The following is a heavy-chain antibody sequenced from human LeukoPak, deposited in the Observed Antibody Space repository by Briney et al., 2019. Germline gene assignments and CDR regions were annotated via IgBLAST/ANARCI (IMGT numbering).Heavy chain of an antibody. CDR2: INPNSGGT. D-gene: IGHD2-15*01. V-gene: IGHV1-2*02. CDR3: ARGHCSGGICYDWYFDL. J-gene: IGHJ2*01. CDR1: GYTFTGYY. Sequence: ASVKVSFKASGYTFTGYYMHWVRQAPGQGLEWMGWINPNSGGTDYAQKFQGRVTMTRDTSISTAYMELSRLRSDDTANYYCARGHCSGGICYDWYFDLWGRGTLVTVSS.